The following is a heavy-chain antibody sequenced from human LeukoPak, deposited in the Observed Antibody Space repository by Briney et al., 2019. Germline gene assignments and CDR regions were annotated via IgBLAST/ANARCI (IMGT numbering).Heavy chain of an antibody. V-gene: IGHV4-59*08. D-gene: IGHD5-24*01. CDR3: ARLMGDGYTNDAFDI. CDR1: GGSISSYY. CDR2: IYYSGST. J-gene: IGHJ3*02. Sequence: SSETLSLTCTVSGGSISSYYWSWVRQPPGKGLEWIGYIYYSGSTNYNPSLKSRVTISVDTAKNQFSLKLSSVTAADTAVYYCARLMGDGYTNDAFDIWGQGTMVTVSS.